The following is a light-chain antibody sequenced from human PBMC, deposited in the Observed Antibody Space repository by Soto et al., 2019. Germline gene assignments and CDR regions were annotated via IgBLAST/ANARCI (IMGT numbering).Light chain of an antibody. CDR2: EVS. J-gene: IGLJ2*01. V-gene: IGLV2-8*01. Sequence: QSALTQPPSASGSPGQSVTISCTGTSSDVGGHDYVSWYQQYPGKAPKLIIYEVSKRPSGVPDRFSGSKSVNTASLTVSGLQAEDEADYYCSSYAGGTNLVFGGGTKL. CDR1: SSDVGGHDY. CDR3: SSYAGGTNLV.